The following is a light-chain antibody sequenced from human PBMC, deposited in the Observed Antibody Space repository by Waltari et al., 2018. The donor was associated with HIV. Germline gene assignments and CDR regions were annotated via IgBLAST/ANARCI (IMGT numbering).Light chain of an antibody. V-gene: IGKV3D-15*01. Sequence: IVMLQSPATLSVSPGARAIISCRASQSVSIKLAWYPQKPGQGPRLLIYGASTRSTGIPGRFSGSESDTEFILSISSLQSEVCAVYYCQQYYKWPLTFDQGTRLEMK. J-gene: IGKJ5*01. CDR3: QQYYKWPLT. CDR1: QSVSIK. CDR2: GAS.